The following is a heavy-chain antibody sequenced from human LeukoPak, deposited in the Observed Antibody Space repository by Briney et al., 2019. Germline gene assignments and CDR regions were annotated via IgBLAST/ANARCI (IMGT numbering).Heavy chain of an antibody. CDR1: GGSLSGYY. D-gene: IGHD1-26*01. J-gene: IGHJ4*02. CDR2: INHSGNT. CDR3: ARQGSGSSYYYYTFPY. V-gene: IGHV4-34*01. Sequence: PSETLSLTCAVYGGSLSGYYWSWIRQPPGKGLGWIGGINHSGNTNYNPSLKSRVTMSVDTSKNHFYLELISVTAADTAVYYCARQGSGSSYYYYTFPYWGQGTLVTVSS.